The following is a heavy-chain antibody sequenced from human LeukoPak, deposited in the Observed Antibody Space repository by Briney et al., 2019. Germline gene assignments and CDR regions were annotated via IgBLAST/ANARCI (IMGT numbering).Heavy chain of an antibody. CDR3: ARDLKNSDSPPDY. V-gene: IGHV3-7*01. Sequence: GGSLRLSCAASGFTFTKYWMSWVRQAPGKGLEWVANINQDGSVKYFLDSVRGRFTISRDNAKNSLYLQMNSLRAEDTAVYYCARDLKNSDSPPDYWGQGTLVTVSS. J-gene: IGHJ4*02. CDR2: INQDGSVK. CDR1: GFTFTKYW. D-gene: IGHD2-15*01.